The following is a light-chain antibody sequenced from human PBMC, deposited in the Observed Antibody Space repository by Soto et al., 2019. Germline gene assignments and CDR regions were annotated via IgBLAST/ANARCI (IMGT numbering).Light chain of an antibody. V-gene: IGLV2-14*01. CDR2: EVS. CDR3: SSYTTSNTLV. J-gene: IGLJ2*01. Sequence: QSALTQPASVSGSPGQWITISCTGSSSDVGAYTYVSWYQQHPGKAPKLMIFEVSDRPSGVSNRFSGSKSGNTASLTISGLQAEDEADYYCSSYTTSNTLVFGGGTKVTVL. CDR1: SSDVGAYTY.